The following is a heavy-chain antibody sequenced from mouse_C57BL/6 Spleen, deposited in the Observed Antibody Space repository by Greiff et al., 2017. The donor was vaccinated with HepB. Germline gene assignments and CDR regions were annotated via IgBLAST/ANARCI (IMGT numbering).Heavy chain of an antibody. CDR2: ISSGSSTI. J-gene: IGHJ4*01. Sequence: VQLKQSGGGLVKPGGSLKLSCAASGFTFSDYGMHWVRQAPEKGLEWVAYISSGSSTIYYADTVKGRFTISRDNAKNTLFLQMTSLRSEDTAMYYCARPNWDYAMDYWGQGTSVTVSS. CDR3: ARPNWDYAMDY. D-gene: IGHD4-1*01. CDR1: GFTFSDYG. V-gene: IGHV5-17*01.